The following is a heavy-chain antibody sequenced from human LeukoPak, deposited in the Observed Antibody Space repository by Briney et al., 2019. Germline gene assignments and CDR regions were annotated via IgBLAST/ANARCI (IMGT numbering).Heavy chain of an antibody. V-gene: IGHV3-21*01. J-gene: IGHJ4*02. Sequence: GGSLRLSCAASGFTLSGYGMHWVRQAPGKGLEWVSSINPSSNYIYYTDSVKGRFTVSRDNAKNSLFLQMNSLRAEDTAVYYCARDHYNILTGYFSYWGQGTLVAVSS. CDR1: GFTLSGYG. D-gene: IGHD3-9*01. CDR2: INPSSNYI. CDR3: ARDHYNILTGYFSY.